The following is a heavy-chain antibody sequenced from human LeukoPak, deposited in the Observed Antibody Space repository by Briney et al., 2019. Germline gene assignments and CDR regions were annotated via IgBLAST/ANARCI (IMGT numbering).Heavy chain of an antibody. CDR1: GGSISIFY. V-gene: IGHV4-4*07. Sequence: SETLSLTCTVSGGSISIFYWSWIRQPAGKGLDWIGRIHSSGSINHNPSLKSRVTISVDTSKNQFSLKLSSVTAGDTAVYYCASNQDYGDHYYYYGMDVWGQGTTVTVSS. J-gene: IGHJ6*02. D-gene: IGHD4-17*01. CDR2: IHSSGSI. CDR3: ASNQDYGDHYYYYGMDV.